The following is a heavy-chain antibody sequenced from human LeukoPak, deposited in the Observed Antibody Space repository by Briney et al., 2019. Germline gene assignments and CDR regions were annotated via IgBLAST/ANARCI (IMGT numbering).Heavy chain of an antibody. CDR2: MNPNSGDT. V-gene: IGHV1-8*02. J-gene: IGHJ5*02. CDR1: GGTFSSYA. Sequence: ASVKVSCKASGGTFSSYAINWVRQATGQGLEWMGWMNPNSGDTGYAHKFQGRVTMTANTSINTAYMELSSLRSEDTAVYYCARMHYYDSGGSNWFDPWGQGTLVTVSS. D-gene: IGHD3-10*01. CDR3: ARMHYYDSGGSNWFDP.